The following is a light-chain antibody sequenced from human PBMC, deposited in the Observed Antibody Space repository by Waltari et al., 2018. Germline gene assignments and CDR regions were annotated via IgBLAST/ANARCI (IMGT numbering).Light chain of an antibody. CDR2: DDT. Sequence: QSALTQPASVSGSPGQSITISCTGTSSDIGGYNYVSWYQQHPGKAPKLMIYDDTNRPSGVSTRFSGSKSGNTASLTISGLQAEDEADYHCSSYTSGTTSFGGGTKLTVL. V-gene: IGLV2-14*03. CDR3: SSYTSGTTS. J-gene: IGLJ2*01. CDR1: SSDIGGYNY.